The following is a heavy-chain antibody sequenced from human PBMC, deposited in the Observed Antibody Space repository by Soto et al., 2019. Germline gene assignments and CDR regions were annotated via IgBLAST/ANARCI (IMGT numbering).Heavy chain of an antibody. V-gene: IGHV4-59*01. CDR2: IYYSGST. D-gene: IGHD5-18*01. CDR1: GGSISSYY. Sequence: SETLSLTCTVSGGSISSYYWSWIRQPPGKGLEWIGYIYYSGSTNYNPSLKSRVTISVDTSKNQFSLKLSSVTAADTAVYYCARGRRGYSYAPFDYSGQGTLVTVSS. CDR3: ARGRRGYSYAPFDY. J-gene: IGHJ4*02.